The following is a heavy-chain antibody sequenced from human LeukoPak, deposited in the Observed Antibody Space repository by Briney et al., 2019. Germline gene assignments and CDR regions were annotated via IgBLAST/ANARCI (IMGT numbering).Heavy chain of an antibody. J-gene: IGHJ4*02. CDR2: MNPNSGNT. Sequence: ASVNLSCKASGYTFTSYDINWVRHATGQGLELMGLMNPNSGNTGYAQKFQGRVTMTRNTSISTAYMELSSMRSEDTAVYYCARVGYYYDSSIDYWGQGTLVTVSS. D-gene: IGHD3-22*01. V-gene: IGHV1-8*01. CDR1: GYTFTSYD. CDR3: ARVGYYYDSSIDY.